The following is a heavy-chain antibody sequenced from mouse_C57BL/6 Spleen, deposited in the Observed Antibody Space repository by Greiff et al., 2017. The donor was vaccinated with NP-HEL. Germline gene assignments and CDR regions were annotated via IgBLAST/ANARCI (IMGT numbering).Heavy chain of an antibody. V-gene: IGHV1-50*01. J-gene: IGHJ2*01. Sequence: VQLQQSGAELVKPGASVKLSCKASGYTFTSYWMQWVKQRPGQGLEWIGEIYPSDSYTNYNQKFKGKATLTVDTSSSAAYMQLSSLTSEDSAVYYCARVDYWGQGTTLTVSS. CDR3: ARVDY. CDR1: GYTFTSYW. CDR2: IYPSDSYT.